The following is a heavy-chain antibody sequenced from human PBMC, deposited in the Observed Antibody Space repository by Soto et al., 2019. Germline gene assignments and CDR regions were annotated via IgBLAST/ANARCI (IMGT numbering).Heavy chain of an antibody. CDR2: TYYRSKWYN. CDR1: GDSVSNNSAA. J-gene: IGHJ5*02. Sequence: SQTLSLTCAISGDSVSNNSAAWNWIRQSPSRGLEWLGRTYYRSKWYNDYAVSVKSRITINPDTSKKQFSLQLNSVTPEDTAVYYCARDSPRSWYGPWFDPWGQGTLVTVSS. V-gene: IGHV6-1*01. D-gene: IGHD6-13*01. CDR3: ARDSPRSWYGPWFDP.